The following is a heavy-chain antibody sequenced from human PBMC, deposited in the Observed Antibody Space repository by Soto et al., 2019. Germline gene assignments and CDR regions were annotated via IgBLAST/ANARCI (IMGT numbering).Heavy chain of an antibody. D-gene: IGHD5-18*01. CDR1: GFTFSSYW. CDR2: IKTDGSGT. Sequence: EVQLVESGGGLVQPGESLTLSCAASGFTFSSYWMHWVRQAPGKGLVWVSRIKTDGSGTYYADSVQGRFTISRDNAKNTLYLQMNSLRVEDTAVYFCARGDGVRFYGNGYLGRHWGQGTLVTVSS. CDR3: ARGDGVRFYGNGYLGRH. J-gene: IGHJ4*02. V-gene: IGHV3-74*01.